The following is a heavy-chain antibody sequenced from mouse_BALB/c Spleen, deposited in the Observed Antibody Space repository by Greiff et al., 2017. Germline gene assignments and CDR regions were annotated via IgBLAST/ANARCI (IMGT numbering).Heavy chain of an antibody. J-gene: IGHJ4*01. Sequence: EVHLVESGGGLVQPGGSRKLSCAASGFTFSSFGMHWVRQAPEKGLEWVAYISSGSSTIYYADTVKGRFTISRDNPKNTLFLQMTSLRSEDTAMYYCARGGRDYAMDYWGQGTSVTGSS. CDR3: ARGGRDYAMDY. CDR1: GFTFSSFG. CDR2: ISSGSSTI. V-gene: IGHV5-17*02.